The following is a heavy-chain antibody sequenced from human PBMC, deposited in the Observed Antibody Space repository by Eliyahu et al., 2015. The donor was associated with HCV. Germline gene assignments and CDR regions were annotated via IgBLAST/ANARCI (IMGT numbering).Heavy chain of an antibody. V-gene: IGHV3-23*01. J-gene: IGHJ4*02. CDR3: AKVGGSNSTPRLGFDY. CDR1: GFTFSSYA. CDR2: XSGSGGST. Sequence: EVQLLESGGGLVQPGGSLRLSCAASGFTFSSYAMXWVRQASGKGLXXVSAXSGSGGSTYYADSVKGRFTISRDNSKNTLYLQMNSLRAEDTAVYYCAKVGGSNSTPRLGFDYWGQGTLVTVSS. D-gene: IGHD1/OR15-1a*01.